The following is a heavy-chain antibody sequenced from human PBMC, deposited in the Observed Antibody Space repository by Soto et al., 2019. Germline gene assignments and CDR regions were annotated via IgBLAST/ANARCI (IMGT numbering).Heavy chain of an antibody. Sequence: SETLSLTCAVYGGSFSGYYWSWIRQPPGEGLEWIGSIYHTGNAYYNPSLKSRVTISVDTSKNQFSLKLTSVTAADAALYYCARDFFDSSDYTTNWFDPWGQGTLVTVSS. CDR1: GGSFSGYY. J-gene: IGHJ5*02. V-gene: IGHV4-34*01. CDR3: ARDFFDSSDYTTNWFDP. D-gene: IGHD3-22*01. CDR2: IYHTGNA.